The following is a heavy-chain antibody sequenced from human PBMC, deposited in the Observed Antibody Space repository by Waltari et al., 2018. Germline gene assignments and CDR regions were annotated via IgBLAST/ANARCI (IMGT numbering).Heavy chain of an antibody. CDR3: ARGVKGIAARPFDY. V-gene: IGHV4-4*02. CDR2: IYYSGST. Sequence: QVQLQESGPGLVKPSGTLSLTCAVAGGSIRRSHWWSWVRQPPGKGLEWIGEIYYSGSTYYNPSLKSRVTISVDTSKNQFSLKLSSVTAADTAVYYCARGVKGIAARPFDYWGQGTLVTVSS. J-gene: IGHJ4*02. D-gene: IGHD6-6*01. CDR1: GGSIRRSHW.